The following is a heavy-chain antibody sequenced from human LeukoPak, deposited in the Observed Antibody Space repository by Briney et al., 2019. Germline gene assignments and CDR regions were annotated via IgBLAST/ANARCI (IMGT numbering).Heavy chain of an antibody. D-gene: IGHD3-22*01. CDR2: ISYDGSNK. Sequence: GGSLRLSCAASGFTFSSYAMHWVRQAPGKGLEWVAVISYDGSNKYYADSVKGRFTISRDNSKNTLYLQMNSLRAEDTAVYYCASDEYDSSGYSFDYWGQGTLVTVSS. V-gene: IGHV3-30-3*01. CDR1: GFTFSSYA. J-gene: IGHJ4*02. CDR3: ASDEYDSSGYSFDY.